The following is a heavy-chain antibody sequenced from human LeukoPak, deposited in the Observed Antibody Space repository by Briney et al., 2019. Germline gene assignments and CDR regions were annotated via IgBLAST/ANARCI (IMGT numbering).Heavy chain of an antibody. CDR3: ARDYIAYDPLDY. D-gene: IGHD3-3*01. CDR2: ISSSSSYI. J-gene: IGHJ4*02. CDR1: GFTFSTYN. V-gene: IGHV3-21*01. Sequence: GGSLRLSCAASGFTFSTYNMNSARQAPGKGLQWVSSISSSSSYIYYADSVKGRFTISRDDAKNSLYLQMNSLRAEDTAVYWCARDYIAYDPLDYWGQGTLVTVSS.